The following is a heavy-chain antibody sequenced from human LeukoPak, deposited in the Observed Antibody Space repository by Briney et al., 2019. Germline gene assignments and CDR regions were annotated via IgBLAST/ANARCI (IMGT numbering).Heavy chain of an antibody. Sequence: SVKVSCKASGYSFSSYALTWVRQAPGQGLEWMGGIIPIFGRANYAQKFQGRVTITADESTSTAYMELSSLRSEDTAVYYCARDSDNYSRGDYWGQGTLVTVSS. CDR1: GYSFSSYA. V-gene: IGHV1-69*13. J-gene: IGHJ4*02. CDR2: IIPIFGRA. D-gene: IGHD4-11*01. CDR3: ARDSDNYSRGDY.